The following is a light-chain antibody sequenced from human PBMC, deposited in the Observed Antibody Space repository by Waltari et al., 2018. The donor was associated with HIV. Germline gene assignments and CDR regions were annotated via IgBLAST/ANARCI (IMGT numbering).Light chain of an antibody. CDR2: EVT. J-gene: IGLJ2*01. Sequence: QSALTQPPSASGSPGQSVTLSCTGSNSDIGSYDYVSWYQLHPGKAPKLGVSEVTKRPSGVSDRVSGSKSANTAFLTVSGLQAEDEADYYCSSFADRDGFYVLFGGGTRLTVL. V-gene: IGLV2-8*01. CDR3: SSFADRDGFYVL. CDR1: NSDIGSYDY.